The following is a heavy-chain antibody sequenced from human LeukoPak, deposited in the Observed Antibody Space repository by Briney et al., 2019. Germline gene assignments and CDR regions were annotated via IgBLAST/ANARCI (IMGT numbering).Heavy chain of an antibody. CDR2: TYYRSKWFN. V-gene: IGHV6-1*01. Sequence: SQTLSLTCAISGDFVSTDSAAWIWIRQSPSRGLEWLARTYYRSKWFNAYALSVESRITVNPDTSKNQFSLQLNYVTPEDTAVYYCARELRSCFDYWGQGTLVTISS. D-gene: IGHD3-10*01. CDR3: ARELRSCFDY. CDR1: GDFVSTDSAA. J-gene: IGHJ4*02.